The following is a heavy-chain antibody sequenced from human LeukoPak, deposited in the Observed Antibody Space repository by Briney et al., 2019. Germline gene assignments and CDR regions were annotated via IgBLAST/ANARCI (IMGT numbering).Heavy chain of an antibody. CDR1: GYTFTSYY. J-gene: IGHJ3*02. CDR2: INPSGGST. Sequence: ASVKVSCKASGYTFTSYYMHWVRQAPGQGLEWMGIINPSGGSTSYAQKFQGRVTITADESTSTAYMELSSLRSEDTAVYYCAILFGVVPSDAFDIWGQGTMVTVSS. V-gene: IGHV1-46*03. D-gene: IGHD3-3*01. CDR3: AILFGVVPSDAFDI.